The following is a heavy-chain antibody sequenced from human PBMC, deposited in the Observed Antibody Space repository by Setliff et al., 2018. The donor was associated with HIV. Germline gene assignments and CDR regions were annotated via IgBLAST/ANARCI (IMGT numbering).Heavy chain of an antibody. D-gene: IGHD2-21*01. CDR2: INTNTWNP. J-gene: IGHJ4*02. V-gene: IGHV7-4-1*02. CDR1: GYTFTNYA. CDR3: ARVSDTGVDPQTHRDY. Sequence: ASVKVSCKTSGYTFTNYALNWVQQAPGQGIEWMGRINTNTWNPTYAQGFTGRFVISLDTSVSTAYLQLRSLKAEDSDIYYCARVSDTGVDPQTHRDYWGQGTPVTVSS.